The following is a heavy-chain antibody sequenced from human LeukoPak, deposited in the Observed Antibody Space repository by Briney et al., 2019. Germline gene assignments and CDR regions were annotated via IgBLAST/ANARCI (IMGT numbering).Heavy chain of an antibody. Sequence: SQTLSLTCTVSGGSISSGGYYWSWIRQHPGKGLEWIGYIYYSGSTYYNPPLKSRVTISVDTSKNQFSLKLSSVTAADTAVYYCARDVRQYSNWFDPWGQGTLVTVSS. D-gene: IGHD5-18*01. CDR2: IYYSGST. J-gene: IGHJ5*02. V-gene: IGHV4-31*03. CDR1: GGSISSGGYY. CDR3: ARDVRQYSNWFDP.